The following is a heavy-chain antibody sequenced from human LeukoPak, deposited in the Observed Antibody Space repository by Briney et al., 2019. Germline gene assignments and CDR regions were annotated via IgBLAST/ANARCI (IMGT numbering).Heavy chain of an antibody. D-gene: IGHD2-2*01. CDR2: IYTSGST. CDR1: GGSISSGSYY. J-gene: IGHJ5*02. V-gene: IGHV4-61*02. CDR3: ARDLGSCTSTSCYNWFDP. Sequence: SETLSLTCTVSGGSISSGSYYWSWIRQPAGKGLEWIGRIYTSGSTNYNPSLKSRVTISVDTSKNQFSLNLSSVTAADTAVYYCARDLGSCTSTSCYNWFDPWGQGTLVTVSS.